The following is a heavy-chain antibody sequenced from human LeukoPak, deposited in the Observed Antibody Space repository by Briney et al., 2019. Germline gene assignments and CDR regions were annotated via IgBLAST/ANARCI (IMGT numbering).Heavy chain of an antibody. V-gene: IGHV1-69*13. CDR2: IIPIFGTA. D-gene: IGHD4-17*01. J-gene: IGHJ6*04. Sequence: GASVKVSCKASGGTFSSYAISWVRQAPGQGLEWMGGIIPIFGTANYAQKFQGRVTITADESTSTAYMELSSLRSEDTAVYYCASETPVPYGDYRDGMDVWGKGTTVTVSS. CDR1: GGTFSSYA. CDR3: ASETPVPYGDYRDGMDV.